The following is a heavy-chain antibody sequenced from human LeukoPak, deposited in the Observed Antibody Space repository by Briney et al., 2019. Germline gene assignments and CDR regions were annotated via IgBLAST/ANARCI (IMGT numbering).Heavy chain of an antibody. Sequence: PGGSLRLSCAASGFTFSSYAMHWVRQAPGKGLEWVAVISYDGSNKYYADSVKGRFTISRDKSKNTLYLQMNSLRAEDTAVYFCARDESGYWGQGTLVTVSS. V-gene: IGHV3-30-3*01. CDR3: ARDESGY. CDR2: ISYDGSNK. CDR1: GFTFSSYA. J-gene: IGHJ4*02.